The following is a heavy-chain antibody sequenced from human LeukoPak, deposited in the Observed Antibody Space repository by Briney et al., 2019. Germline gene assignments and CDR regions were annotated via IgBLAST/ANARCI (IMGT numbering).Heavy chain of an antibody. J-gene: IGHJ4*02. CDR2: IKSKTDGGTT. V-gene: IGHV3-15*01. CDR3: TSYYRRYCTNGVFYTVDF. D-gene: IGHD2-8*01. CDR1: GFTFSNAW. Sequence: GGSLRLSCAASGFTFSNAWMSWVRQAPGKGLEWVGRIKSKTDGGTTDYAAPVKGRFTISRDDSKNKLYLQINSVKTEETAVYYFTSYYRRYCTNGVFYTVDFWAQGNLVSVSS.